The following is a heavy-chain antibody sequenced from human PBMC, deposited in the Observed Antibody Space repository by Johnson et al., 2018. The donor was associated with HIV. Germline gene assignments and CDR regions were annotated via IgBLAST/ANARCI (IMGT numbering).Heavy chain of an antibody. V-gene: IGHV3-23*01. CDR2: ISGSGDST. J-gene: IGHJ3*02. CDR3: AKESGYCSSSSCYGDAFDI. Sequence: GGLVQPGGSLRLSCVASGFTFSSNALNWFRQAPGKGLEWVSVISGSGDSTGHADSVKGRFTISRDNSKNTLYLQMNSLRAEDTAVYYCAKESGYCSSSSCYGDAFDIWGPGTMVTVSS. D-gene: IGHD2-2*01. CDR1: GFTFSSNA.